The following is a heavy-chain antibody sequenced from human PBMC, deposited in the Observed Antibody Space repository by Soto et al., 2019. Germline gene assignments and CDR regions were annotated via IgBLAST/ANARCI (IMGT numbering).Heavy chain of an antibody. D-gene: IGHD1-26*01. V-gene: IGHV4-34*01. J-gene: IGHJ6*02. Sequence: PSETLSLTCAVYGGSFSGYYWSWIRQPPGKGLEWIGEINHSGSTNYNPSLKSRVTISVDTSKNQFSPKLSSVTAADTAVYYCARGESRGTHYRHYYYGMDVWGQGTTVTVSS. CDR2: INHSGST. CDR1: GGSFSGYY. CDR3: ARGESRGTHYRHYYYGMDV.